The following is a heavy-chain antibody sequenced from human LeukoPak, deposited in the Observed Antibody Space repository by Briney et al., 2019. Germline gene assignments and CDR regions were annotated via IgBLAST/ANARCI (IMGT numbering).Heavy chain of an antibody. Sequence: GGSLRLSCVASGYTFNTYTMNWVRQAPGKGLEWVASIGRSRSDKYYADSVRGRFTISRDNAENSLYVQKRRLSAEDTAVYYCVGGDSREYWGQGTVDTVPS. V-gene: IGHV3-21*01. D-gene: IGHD3-22*01. J-gene: IGHJ4*02. CDR1: GYTFNTYT. CDR3: VGGDSREY. CDR2: IGRSRSDK.